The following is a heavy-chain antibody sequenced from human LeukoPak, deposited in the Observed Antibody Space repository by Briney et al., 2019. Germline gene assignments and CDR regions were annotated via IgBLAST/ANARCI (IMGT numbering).Heavy chain of an antibody. D-gene: IGHD2-2*01. CDR2: ISSSSSYI. CDR3: ARSLPAALYYFDY. CDR1: GFTFSSYS. J-gene: IGHJ4*02. V-gene: IGHV3-21*01. Sequence: GGSLRLSCAASGFTFSSYSMNWVRRAPGKGLEWVSSISSSSSYIYYADSVKGRFTISRDNAKNSLYLQMNSLRAEDTAVYYCARSLPAALYYFDYWGQGTLVTVSS.